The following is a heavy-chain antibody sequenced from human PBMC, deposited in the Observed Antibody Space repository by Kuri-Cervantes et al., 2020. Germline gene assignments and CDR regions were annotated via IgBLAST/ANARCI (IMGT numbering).Heavy chain of an antibody. Sequence: SETLSLTCAVYGGSFSGYYWSWIRQPPGKGLEWIGEINHSGSTNYNPSLKGRVTISVDTSKNQFSLKVSSVTAADTAVYYCARVFGDYGDRYFDLWGRGTLVTDSS. J-gene: IGHJ2*01. D-gene: IGHD4-17*01. CDR3: ARVFGDYGDRYFDL. CDR2: INHSGST. V-gene: IGHV4-34*01. CDR1: GGSFSGYY.